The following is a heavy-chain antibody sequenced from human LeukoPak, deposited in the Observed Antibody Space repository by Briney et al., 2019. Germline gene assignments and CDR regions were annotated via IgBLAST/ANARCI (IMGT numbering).Heavy chain of an antibody. D-gene: IGHD1-26*01. Sequence: GGSLRLSCAASGFTFSDYYMSWIRQAPGKGLEWVSYISSSSSYTNYADSVKGRFTISRDNAKNSLYLQMNSLRAEDTAVYYCARDRWELPHYFDYWGQGTLVTVSS. CDR2: ISSSSSYT. CDR1: GFTFSDYY. V-gene: IGHV3-11*05. CDR3: ARDRWELPHYFDY. J-gene: IGHJ4*02.